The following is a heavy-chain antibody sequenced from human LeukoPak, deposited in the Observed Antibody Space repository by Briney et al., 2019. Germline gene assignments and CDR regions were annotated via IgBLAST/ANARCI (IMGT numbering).Heavy chain of an antibody. V-gene: IGHV1-18*01. CDR3: ARRGVYYYDSSGRANYYFDF. Sequence: ASVKVSCKASGYTFTSYDINWVRQAPGQGLEWMGWISAYNGNANYAQKLQGRVTMTTDTSTSTAYMELRSLRPDDTAMYYCARRGVYYYDSSGRANYYFDFWGQGTLVTVSS. J-gene: IGHJ4*02. D-gene: IGHD3-22*01. CDR1: GYTFTSYD. CDR2: ISAYNGNA.